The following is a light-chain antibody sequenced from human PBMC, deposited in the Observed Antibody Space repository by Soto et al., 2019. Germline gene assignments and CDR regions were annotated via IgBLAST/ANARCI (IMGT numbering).Light chain of an antibody. CDR1: QSVSGSD. CDR3: HQYGISPPT. CDR2: GVS. J-gene: IGKJ1*01. Sequence: EFVLTQSPGTLSLSPGERATLSCRASQSVSGSDLAWYQQKPGQAPRLLISGVSNRATGTPDRFSGSGSGTDFTLTISSLEPEDFAVFYCHQYGISPPTFGPGTKVDNK. V-gene: IGKV3-20*01.